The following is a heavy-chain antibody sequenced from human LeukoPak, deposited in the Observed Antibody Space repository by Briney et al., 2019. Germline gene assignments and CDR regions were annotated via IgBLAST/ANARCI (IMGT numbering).Heavy chain of an antibody. Sequence: PGGSLRLSCAASGFTFGSYAMHWVRQAPGKGLEYVSAITNDGGTTFYANSVKGRFTISRDNSKNTLFLQMGSLRPEDMAVYYCERVDDFTYDFWGQGTLVTVSS. CDR3: ERVDDFTYDF. V-gene: IGHV3-64*01. CDR2: ITNDGGTT. D-gene: IGHD2-2*03. J-gene: IGHJ4*02. CDR1: GFTFGSYA.